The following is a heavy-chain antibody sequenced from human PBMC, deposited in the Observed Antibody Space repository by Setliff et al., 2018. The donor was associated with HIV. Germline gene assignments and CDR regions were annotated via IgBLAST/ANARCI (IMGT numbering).Heavy chain of an antibody. D-gene: IGHD3-10*01. V-gene: IGHV1-3*01. CDR3: AREGKFRYYYYMDV. Sequence: VKVSCKASGYTFTSYVMHWVRQAPGQRLEWMGWINAGNGNTKYSQKFQGRVTFTRDTSASTAYMELSSLISEDTAVYYCAREGKFRYYYYMDVWGKGTTVTVSS. CDR2: INAGNGNT. CDR1: GYTFTSYV. J-gene: IGHJ6*03.